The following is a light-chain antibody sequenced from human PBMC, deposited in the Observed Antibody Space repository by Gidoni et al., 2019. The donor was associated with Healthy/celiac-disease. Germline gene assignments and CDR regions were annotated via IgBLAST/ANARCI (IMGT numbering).Light chain of an antibody. Sequence: TGPPSVSGAPGQRVTISCTGSSSNIGAGYDVHWYPQLPGTAPKLLIYGNSNRPSGVPDRFSGSKSGTSASLAITGLQAEDEADYYCQSYDSSLSGWVFGGGTKLTVL. J-gene: IGLJ3*02. CDR1: SSNIGAGYD. V-gene: IGLV1-40*01. CDR3: QSYDSSLSGWV. CDR2: GNS.